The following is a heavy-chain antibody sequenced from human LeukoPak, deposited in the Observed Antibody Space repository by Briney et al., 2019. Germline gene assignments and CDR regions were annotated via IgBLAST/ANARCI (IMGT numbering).Heavy chain of an antibody. D-gene: IGHD3-9*01. CDR1: GYTFTGYY. CDR2: MNPNSGNT. CDR3: ARVGAYYDILTGYYNNAFDI. Sequence: ASVKVSCKASGYTFTGYYMHWVRQATGQGLEWMGWMNPNSGNTGYAQKFQGRVTMTRNTSISTAYMELSSLRSEDTAVYYCARVGAYYDILTGYYNNAFDIWGQGTMVTVSS. V-gene: IGHV1-8*02. J-gene: IGHJ3*02.